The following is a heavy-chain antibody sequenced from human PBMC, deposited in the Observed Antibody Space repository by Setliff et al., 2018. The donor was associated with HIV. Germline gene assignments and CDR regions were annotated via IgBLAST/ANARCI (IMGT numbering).Heavy chain of an antibody. J-gene: IGHJ4*02. Sequence: LRLSCAASGFTFSSYWMSWVRQAPGKGLEWVANIKQDGSEKYYVDSVKGRFTISRDNAKNSLYLQMNSLRAEDTAVYYCAKTQAYYYDSSGYYYYDYWGQGTLVTVSS. V-gene: IGHV3-7*01. CDR1: GFTFSSYW. CDR2: IKQDGSEK. D-gene: IGHD3-22*01. CDR3: AKTQAYYYDSSGYYYYDY.